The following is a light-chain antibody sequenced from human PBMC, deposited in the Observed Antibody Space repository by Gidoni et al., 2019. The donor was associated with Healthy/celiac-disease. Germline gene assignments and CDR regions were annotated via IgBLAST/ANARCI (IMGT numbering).Light chain of an antibody. J-gene: IGKJ5*01. CDR3: QQYGALPYT. CDR2: GVS. V-gene: IGKV3-20*01. Sequence: EIVLTQSPGTLSLSPGERATLSCRASQGVNLAWYVQKPGQAPRLLIYGVSGRATGTPDRFSGSGSGTDFTLTISRVEPEDFAIYFCQQYGALPYTFGQGTRLEI. CDR1: QGVN.